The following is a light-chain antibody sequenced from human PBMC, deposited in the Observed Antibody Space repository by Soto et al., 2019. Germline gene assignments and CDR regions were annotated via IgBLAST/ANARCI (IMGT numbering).Light chain of an antibody. V-gene: IGLV1-40*01. CDR3: QSYDSSLSV. Sequence: QSVLTQPPSGSGAPGQRVTISCTGSNSKIGAGYDVHWYQQLPGKAPKLLIYGNSNRPSGVPDRFSGSKSGTSASLAITGLQAEDEADYYCQSYDSSLSVFGTGTKVTVL. CDR1: NSKIGAGYD. CDR2: GNS. J-gene: IGLJ1*01.